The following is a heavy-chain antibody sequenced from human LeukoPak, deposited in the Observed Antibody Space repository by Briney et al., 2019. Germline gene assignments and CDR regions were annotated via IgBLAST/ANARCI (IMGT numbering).Heavy chain of an antibody. CDR2: IRYDGSNK. CDR1: GFTFSSYG. Sequence: GGFLRLSCAASGFTFSSYGWHWVRQAPGKGLEWVAFIRYDGSNKYYADSVKGRFTISRDNSKNSLYLQMNSLRAEETAVYYCAKWRIVMSTGRGGYYYYYMDVWGKGTTVTVSS. CDR3: AKWRIVMSTGRGGYYYYYMDV. J-gene: IGHJ6*03. V-gene: IGHV3-30*02. D-gene: IGHD5-24*01.